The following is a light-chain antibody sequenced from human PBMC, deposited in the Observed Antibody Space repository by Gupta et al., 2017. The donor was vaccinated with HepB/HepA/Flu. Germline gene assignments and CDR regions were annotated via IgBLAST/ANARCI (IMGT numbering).Light chain of an antibody. V-gene: IGKV3-15*01. CDR1: QSISSD. CDR3: QQYNRWPRWT. J-gene: IGKJ1*01. Sequence: EIVMTQSPATLSVSPGERATLSCRASQSISSDLAWYQQKPGRAPRLLIYGASTRATGIPARFSGSGSGTEFTLTISRLQSEDFAVYYCQQYNRWPRWTFGQGTKVEIK. CDR2: GAS.